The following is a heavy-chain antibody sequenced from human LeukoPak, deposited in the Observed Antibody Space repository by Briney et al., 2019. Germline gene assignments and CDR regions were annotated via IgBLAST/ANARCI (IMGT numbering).Heavy chain of an antibody. CDR1: GYSISSGYY. CDR2: IYHSGRT. V-gene: IGHV4-38-2*02. CDR3: ARDTPDAFDI. J-gene: IGHJ3*02. Sequence: SETLSLTCSVSGYSISSGYYWGWIRQPPGKGLDWIASIYHSGRTYYNPSLKSRVTISVDTSKNQFSLKLSSVTAADTAVYYCARDTPDAFDIWGQGTMVTVSS.